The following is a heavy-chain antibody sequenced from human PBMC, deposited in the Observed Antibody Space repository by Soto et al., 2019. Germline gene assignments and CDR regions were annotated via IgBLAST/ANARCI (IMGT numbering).Heavy chain of an antibody. J-gene: IGHJ3*02. CDR3: ARVNTIFGVDDAFDI. Sequence: GGSLRLSCAASGFTFSSYEMNWVRQAPGKGLEWVSYISSSGSTIYYADSVKGRFTISRDNAKNSLYLQMNSLRAEDTAVYYCARVNTIFGVDDAFDIWGQGTMVTVSS. D-gene: IGHD3-3*01. V-gene: IGHV3-48*03. CDR1: GFTFSSYE. CDR2: ISSSGSTI.